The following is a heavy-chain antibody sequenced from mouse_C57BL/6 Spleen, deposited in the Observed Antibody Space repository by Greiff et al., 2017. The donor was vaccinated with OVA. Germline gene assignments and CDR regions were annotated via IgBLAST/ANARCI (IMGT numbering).Heavy chain of an antibody. Sequence: QVQLQQSGPGLVQPSQSLSITCTVSGFSLTSYGVHWVRQSPGKGLEWLGVIWRGGSTDYNAAFISRLSISKDNSKSQVFFKMNSLQADDTAIYYCARRDYDDYAMDYWGQGTSVTVSS. D-gene: IGHD2-4*01. V-gene: IGHV2-2*01. CDR2: IWRGGST. CDR1: GFSLTSYG. CDR3: ARRDYDDYAMDY. J-gene: IGHJ4*01.